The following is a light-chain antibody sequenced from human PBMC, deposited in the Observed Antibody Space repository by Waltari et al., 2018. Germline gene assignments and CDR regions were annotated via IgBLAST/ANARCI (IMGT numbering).Light chain of an antibody. Sequence: SSELTQDPAVAVALGQTLRLTCQGDSPRTYYGNWSQPKPSQAPTLSVYGRNNRPAGIPDRFSGSSSGNTASLTIAGAQAEDEAVYYYNSRDNSINHRVFGGGTKLTVL. CDR3: NSRDNSINHRV. J-gene: IGLJ2*01. CDR1: SPRTYY. CDR2: GRN. V-gene: IGLV3-19*01.